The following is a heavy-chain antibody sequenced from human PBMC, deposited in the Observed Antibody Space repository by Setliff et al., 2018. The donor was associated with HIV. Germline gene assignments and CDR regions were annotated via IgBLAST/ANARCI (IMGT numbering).Heavy chain of an antibody. CDR1: GFTVSHSY. D-gene: IGHD5-18*01. V-gene: IGHV3-53*01. Sequence: PGGSLRLSCGGSGFTVSHSYMHWIRQAPGKGLEWVSGLYGGGSVYYADSLRGRFTISRDNSKNTLYLQMNSLRAGDTAVYYCATWIQLWGEDSFDIWAQGTLVTVSS. J-gene: IGHJ3*02. CDR3: ATWIQLWGEDSFDI. CDR2: LYGGGSV.